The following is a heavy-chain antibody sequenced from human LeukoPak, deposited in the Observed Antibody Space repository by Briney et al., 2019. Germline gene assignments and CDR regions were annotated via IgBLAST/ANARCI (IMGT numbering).Heavy chain of an antibody. CDR2: ISGSGGST. Sequence: PGGSLRLSCAASGFTFSSYAMSWVRQAPGRGLEWVSAISGSGGSTYYADSVKGRFTISRDNSKNTLYLQMNSLRAEDTAVYYCAKRATMIVVVPRHAFDIWGQGTMVTVSS. J-gene: IGHJ3*02. D-gene: IGHD3-22*01. CDR1: GFTFSSYA. CDR3: AKRATMIVVVPRHAFDI. V-gene: IGHV3-23*01.